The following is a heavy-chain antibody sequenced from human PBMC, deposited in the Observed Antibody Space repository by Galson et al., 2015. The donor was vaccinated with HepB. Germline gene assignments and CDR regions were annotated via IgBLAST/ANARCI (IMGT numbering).Heavy chain of an antibody. V-gene: IGHV1-8*01. CDR2: MNPNSGNT. J-gene: IGHJ6*03. CDR3: ARSSDSSGYYYQIYYDYYMDV. D-gene: IGHD3-22*01. Sequence: SVKVSCKAPGYTFTSYDINWVRQAPGQGLEWMGWMNPNSGNTGYAQKFQGRVTMTRNTSISTAYMELSSLRSEDTAVYYCARSSDSSGYYYQIYYDYYMDVWGKGTTVTVSS. CDR1: GYTFTSYD.